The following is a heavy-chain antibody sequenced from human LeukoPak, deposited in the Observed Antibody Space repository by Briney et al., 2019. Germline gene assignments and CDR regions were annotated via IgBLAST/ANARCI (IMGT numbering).Heavy chain of an antibody. CDR2: ISWNSGSI. D-gene: IGHD1-26*01. Sequence: PGRSLRLSCAASGFTFDDYAMHWVRQAPGKGLEWVSGISWNSGSIGYVDSVKGRFTISRDNAKNSLYLQMNSLRAEDTALYYCAREDSLLDAFDIWGQGTMVTVSS. CDR1: GFTFDDYA. CDR3: AREDSLLDAFDI. J-gene: IGHJ3*02. V-gene: IGHV3-9*01.